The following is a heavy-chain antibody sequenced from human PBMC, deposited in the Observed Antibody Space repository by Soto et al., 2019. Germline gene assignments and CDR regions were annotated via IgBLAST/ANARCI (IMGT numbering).Heavy chain of an antibody. Sequence: GGSLRLSCAASGFTVSSNYMNWVRQAPGKGLEWVSYISSSSSTIYYADSVKGRFTISRDNAKNSLYLQMNSLRAEDTAVYYCAYCPGYWGQGTLVTVYS. D-gene: IGHD1-26*01. CDR3: AYCPGY. CDR1: GFTVSSNY. J-gene: IGHJ4*02. V-gene: IGHV3-48*01. CDR2: ISSSSSTI.